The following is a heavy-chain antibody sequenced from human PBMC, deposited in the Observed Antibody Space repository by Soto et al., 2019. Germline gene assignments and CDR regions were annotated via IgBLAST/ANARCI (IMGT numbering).Heavy chain of an antibody. D-gene: IGHD5-18*01. V-gene: IGHV3-73*01. J-gene: IGHJ4*02. CDR2: IRNKGKTYAT. Sequence: PGGSLRLSCEASGFTFSDSAMHWVRQASGKGLEWVGRIRNKGKTYATAYTASVKGRLTISRDDSKNTVYLQMNSLKIDDTAVYYCTSRRDWTAVEPLDSWGLGTLVTVSS. CDR1: GFTFSDSA. CDR3: TSRRDWTAVEPLDS.